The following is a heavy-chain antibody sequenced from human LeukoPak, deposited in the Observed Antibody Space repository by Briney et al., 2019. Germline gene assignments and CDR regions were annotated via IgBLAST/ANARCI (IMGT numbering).Heavy chain of an antibody. J-gene: IGHJ6*04. CDR2: IGTAGDT. V-gene: IGHV3-13*01. CDR1: AFTFITYN. Sequence: PGGSLRLSFAASAFTFITYNMHWVPQATGKGLEWVSAIGTAGDTYYPGSVKGRFTISRENAKNSLYLQMNSLRAGDTAVYYCARDLAVWGKGTTVTVSS. CDR3: ARDLAV.